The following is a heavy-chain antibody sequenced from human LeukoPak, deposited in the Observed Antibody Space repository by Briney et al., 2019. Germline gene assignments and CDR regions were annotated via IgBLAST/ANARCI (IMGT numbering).Heavy chain of an antibody. CDR1: GGSFSGYY. Sequence: KPSETLSLTCAVYGGSFSGYYWSWIRQPPGKGLEWIGEINHSGSTNYNPSLKSRVTISVDTSKNQFSLKLSSVTAADTAVYYCARLDSDYDFWSVSHNWFDPWGQGTLVTVSS. V-gene: IGHV4-34*01. D-gene: IGHD3-3*01. CDR3: ARLDSDYDFWSVSHNWFDP. J-gene: IGHJ5*02. CDR2: INHSGST.